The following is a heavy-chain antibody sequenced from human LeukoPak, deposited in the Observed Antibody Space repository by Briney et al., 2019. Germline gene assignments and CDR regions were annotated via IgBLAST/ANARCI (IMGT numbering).Heavy chain of an antibody. V-gene: IGHV1-69*05. D-gene: IGHD2-2*01. CDR2: VIPMFGAT. Sequence: SVKVSCKASGGIFNGYSITWVRQAPGQGLEWVGGVIPMFGATNHAQKFQGRVTITTDESSSTAYMELTSLTSEDTAVYYCARGTAYCTSTSCSIFYHYYYMDVWGKGTTVTVS. CDR1: GGIFNGYS. CDR3: ARGTAYCTSTSCSIFYHYYYMDV. J-gene: IGHJ6*03.